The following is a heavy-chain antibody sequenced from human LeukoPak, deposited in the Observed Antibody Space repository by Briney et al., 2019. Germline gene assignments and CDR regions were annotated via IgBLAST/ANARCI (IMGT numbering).Heavy chain of an antibody. CDR3: ARLSDRGYEIDY. CDR1: GGSISSYY. Sequence: SETLSLTCNVSGGSISSYYWSWIRQPPGKGLEWIGYIYTSGSANYNPSLKSRATISVDTSKSHFSLKLSSVTAADTAVYYCARLSDRGYEIDYWGQGTLVTVSS. J-gene: IGHJ4*02. CDR2: IYTSGSA. D-gene: IGHD5-12*01. V-gene: IGHV4-4*09.